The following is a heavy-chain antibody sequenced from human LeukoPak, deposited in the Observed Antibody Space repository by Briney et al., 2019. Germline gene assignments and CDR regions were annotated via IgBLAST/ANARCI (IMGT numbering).Heavy chain of an antibody. CDR3: ARGQALYYDFWSGFDH. Sequence: GASVKVSCKASGYTFTGYYMHWVRQAPGQGLEWMGWINPSSGGTKYAQKFQGRVTMTRDTSISTAYMELSRLRSDDTAVYYCARGQALYYDFWSGFDHWGHGTLVTVSS. CDR2: INPSSGGT. V-gene: IGHV1-2*02. J-gene: IGHJ4*01. D-gene: IGHD3-3*01. CDR1: GYTFTGYY.